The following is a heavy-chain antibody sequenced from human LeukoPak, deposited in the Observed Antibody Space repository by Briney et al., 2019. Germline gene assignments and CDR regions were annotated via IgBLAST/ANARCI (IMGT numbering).Heavy chain of an antibody. Sequence: SVKVSCKASGGTFSSYAISWVRQAPGQGLEWMGRIIPIFGTANYAQKFQGRVTITTDESTSTAYMELSSLRSGDTAVYYCARDSSGWYAPLDAFDIWGQGTMVTVSS. CDR2: IIPIFGTA. D-gene: IGHD6-19*01. J-gene: IGHJ3*02. CDR3: ARDSSGWYAPLDAFDI. V-gene: IGHV1-69*05. CDR1: GGTFSSYA.